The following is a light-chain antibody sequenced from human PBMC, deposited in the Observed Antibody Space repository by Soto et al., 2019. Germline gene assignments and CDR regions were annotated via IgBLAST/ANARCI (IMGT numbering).Light chain of an antibody. CDR1: QNIRNL. CDR3: QQYNTYAT. V-gene: IGKV1-5*01. CDR2: DAS. Sequence: DIQMTQSTSSLSASVGDSVTITCRASQNIRNLLAWYQQKPGKAPKPLIYDASTLKTGVPSRFSGCGSGSEFNFTITGLQPDDFATYFCQQYNTYATFGQGTRLEIK. J-gene: IGKJ5*01.